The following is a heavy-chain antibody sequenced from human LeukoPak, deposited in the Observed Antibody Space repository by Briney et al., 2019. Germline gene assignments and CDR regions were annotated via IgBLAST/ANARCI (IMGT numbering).Heavy chain of an antibody. Sequence: ASVKVSCKASGYTFTGYYMHWVRQAPGQGLEWMGWINPNSGGTNYAQKFQGRVTMTGDTSISTAYMELSRLRSDDTAVYYCARVEYSYGQGYYYYGMDVWGQGTTVTVSS. J-gene: IGHJ6*02. CDR3: ARVEYSYGQGYYYYGMDV. V-gene: IGHV1-2*02. CDR1: GYTFTGYY. CDR2: INPNSGGT. D-gene: IGHD5-18*01.